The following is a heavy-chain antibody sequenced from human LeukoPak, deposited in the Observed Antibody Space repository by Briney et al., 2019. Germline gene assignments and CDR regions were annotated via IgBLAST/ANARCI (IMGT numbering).Heavy chain of an antibody. Sequence: SGGSLRLSCAASKFTFSHYGMHWVRQAPGKGLQWVAVIWSDGTNQYYADSVKGRFTISRDNSNKMVYLQMNSLRADDTGVHYCAKDAQRGFDYSNSLEYWGQGALVIVSS. CDR1: KFTFSHYG. CDR3: AKDAQRGFDYSNSLEY. J-gene: IGHJ4*02. D-gene: IGHD4-11*01. CDR2: IWSDGTNQ. V-gene: IGHV3-33*06.